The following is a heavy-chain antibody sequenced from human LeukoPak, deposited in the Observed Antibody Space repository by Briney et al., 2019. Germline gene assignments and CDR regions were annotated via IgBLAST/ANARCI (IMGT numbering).Heavy chain of an antibody. J-gene: IGHJ4*02. CDR1: GGSISSSNYY. Sequence: SETLSLTCTVSGGSISSSNYYWGWIRQPPGKGLEWVGSFYYSGNTYYNPSLKSRVTISVDTSKNQFSLKLSSVTAADTAVYYCARGITVWFGELSSYFDYWGQGTLVTVSS. D-gene: IGHD3-10*01. CDR2: FYYSGNT. CDR3: ARGITVWFGELSSYFDY. V-gene: IGHV4-39*07.